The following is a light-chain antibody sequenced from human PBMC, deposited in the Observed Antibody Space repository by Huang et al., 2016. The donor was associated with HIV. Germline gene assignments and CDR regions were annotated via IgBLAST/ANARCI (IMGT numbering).Light chain of an antibody. CDR3: QQYYSTPPT. Sequence: DIVMTKSPDSLAVSLGERATINCKSSQSVLYSSNNKNYLAWYQQKPGQPPKLVIYWASTRESGVPDRFSGSGSGTDFTLTISTLQAEDVAVYYCQQYYSTPPTFGQGTKVEIK. J-gene: IGKJ1*01. CDR1: QSVLYSSNNKNY. V-gene: IGKV4-1*01. CDR2: WAS.